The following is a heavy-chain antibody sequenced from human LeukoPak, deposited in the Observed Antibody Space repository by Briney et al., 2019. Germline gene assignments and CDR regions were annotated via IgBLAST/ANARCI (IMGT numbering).Heavy chain of an antibody. Sequence: ASVKVSCKASGYTFTSYGISWVRQAPGQGLEWMGWISAYNGNTNYAQKLQGRVTMTSDTSTSTAYMELRSPRSDDTAVYYCARDWQQLGSNWFDPWGQGTLVTVSS. CDR2: ISAYNGNT. V-gene: IGHV1-18*01. CDR1: GYTFTSYG. J-gene: IGHJ5*02. D-gene: IGHD6-13*01. CDR3: ARDWQQLGSNWFDP.